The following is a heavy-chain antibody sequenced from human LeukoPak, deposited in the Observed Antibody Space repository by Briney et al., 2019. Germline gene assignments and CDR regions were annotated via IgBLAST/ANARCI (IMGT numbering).Heavy chain of an antibody. D-gene: IGHD5-12*01. CDR2: ISSDGNNE. J-gene: IGHJ6*02. V-gene: IGHV3-30*18. CDR1: GFSFSETW. Sequence: PGGALRLSCGPSGFSFSETWMGWVRETPGKGLGWVAVISSDGNNEYYAESVKGRVNISRDNSKNTLYLQMNSLITEQTAVYYCAKSGFTTYYDVRDTWGQGTTVTVSS. CDR3: AKSGFTTYYDVRDT.